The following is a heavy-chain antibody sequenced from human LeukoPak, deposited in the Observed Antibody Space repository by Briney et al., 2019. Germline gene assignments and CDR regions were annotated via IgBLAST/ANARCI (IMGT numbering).Heavy chain of an antibody. V-gene: IGHV4-39*01. CDR1: GGSISSSSYY. J-gene: IGHJ4*02. CDR2: IYYSGST. CDR3: ARLTWIQPDY. Sequence: SETLSLTCTVSGGSISSSSYYWGWIRQPPGKGLEWIGSIYYSGSTYYNPSLKSRVTISVDTSKNQFSLKLSSMTAADTAVYYCARLTWIQPDYWGQGTLVTVSS. D-gene: IGHD5-18*01.